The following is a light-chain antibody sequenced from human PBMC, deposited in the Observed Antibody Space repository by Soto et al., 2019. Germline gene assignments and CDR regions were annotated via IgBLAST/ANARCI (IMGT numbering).Light chain of an antibody. CDR3: QQYYSYLET. V-gene: IGKV1-8*01. CDR1: QSISSY. Sequence: AIRMTHSPSSLSASTADRVTITCRAIQSISSYLAWYQQKPGKAPKLLIYAASTLQSGVPSRFSGSGSGTDFTLTISCLQSEEFATYDCQQYYSYLETFGQGTKVDIK. CDR2: AAS. J-gene: IGKJ1*01.